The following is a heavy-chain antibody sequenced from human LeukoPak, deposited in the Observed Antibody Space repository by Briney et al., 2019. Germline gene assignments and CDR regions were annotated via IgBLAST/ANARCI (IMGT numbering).Heavy chain of an antibody. CDR2: IYTAGST. J-gene: IGHJ4*02. V-gene: IGHV3-53*01. Sequence: PGGSLRLSCAASGFTVSSDYMSWVRHAPGKGLEWVSVIYTAGSTKYADSVKGRFTISRDNSKNTLYLQMNSLRAEDTAVYYCARGPGDYFDFWGQGTLVTVSS. CDR3: ARGPGDYFDF. D-gene: IGHD1-14*01. CDR1: GFTVSSDY.